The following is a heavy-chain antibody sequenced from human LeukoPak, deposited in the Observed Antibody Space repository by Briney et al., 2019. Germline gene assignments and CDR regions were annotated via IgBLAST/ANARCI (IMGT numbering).Heavy chain of an antibody. CDR2: IYYSGST. CDR1: GGSISSYY. Sequence: SETLSLTCTVSGGSISSYYWSWIRQPPGKGLEWIGYIYYSGSTNYNPSLKSRATISVDTSKNQFSLKLSSVTAADTAVYYCARDMGYYGMDVWGQGTTVTVSS. V-gene: IGHV4-59*01. D-gene: IGHD3-10*01. CDR3: ARDMGYYGMDV. J-gene: IGHJ6*02.